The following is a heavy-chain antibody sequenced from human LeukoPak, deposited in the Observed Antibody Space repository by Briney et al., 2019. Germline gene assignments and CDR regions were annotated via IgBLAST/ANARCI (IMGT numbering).Heavy chain of an antibody. CDR1: GDSIFRNNYY. CDR3: ARCKDYYVSGSYYKTFDY. Sequence: SETLSLTCTVSGDSIFRNNYYWAWIRQPPGKGLEWIGSIPYSGSTYYNPSLKSRVTMSVDTSKNQFSLKLSSVTAADTAVYYCARCKDYYVSGSYYKTFDYWGQGTLVTVSS. D-gene: IGHD3-10*01. V-gene: IGHV4-39*07. J-gene: IGHJ4*02. CDR2: IPYSGST.